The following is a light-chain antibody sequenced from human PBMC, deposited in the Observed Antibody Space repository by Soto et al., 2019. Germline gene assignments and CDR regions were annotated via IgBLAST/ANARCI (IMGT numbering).Light chain of an antibody. Sequence: DIQMTQSPSTLSASVGDRVTITCRASQTISNWLAWYQQKPGKAPKVLIFDAATLDGGVPSRFSGRRSGTDFTHTISSLQPSDFATYYCQQYNTYPLTFGGGTKVDIK. J-gene: IGKJ4*01. CDR3: QQYNTYPLT. CDR1: QTISNW. V-gene: IGKV1-5*01. CDR2: DAA.